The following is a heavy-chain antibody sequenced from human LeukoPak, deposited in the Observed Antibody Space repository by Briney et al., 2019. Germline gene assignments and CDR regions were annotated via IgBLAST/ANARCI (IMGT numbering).Heavy chain of an antibody. V-gene: IGHV4-34*01. CDR1: GGSFSGYY. D-gene: IGHD3-3*01. Sequence: SETLSLTCAVYGGSFSGYYCNWIRQTPGKGLEWIGEIHPSGSTTYSPSLQSRVSISVDTSKNQFSLQLSSVTAADTAMYYCASGVDSAKVGYWGQGTLVTVSS. CDR3: ASGVDSAKVGY. J-gene: IGHJ4*02. CDR2: IHPSGST.